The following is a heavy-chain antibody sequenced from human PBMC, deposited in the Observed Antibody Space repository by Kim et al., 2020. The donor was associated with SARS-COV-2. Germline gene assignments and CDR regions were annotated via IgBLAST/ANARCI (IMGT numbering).Heavy chain of an antibody. V-gene: IGHV3-53*01. CDR2: IYRVGHT. CDR1: GFTVSSEY. Sequence: GGSLRLSCVASGFTVSSEYMSWVRQAPGKGLEWVSVIYRVGHTYYADSVKGRFTISRDNSKNTLYLQMNSLRVEDTAVYYFARVRRIITSPDNWFDPWG. CDR3: ARVRRIITSPDNWFDP. D-gene: IGHD1-20*01. J-gene: IGHJ5*02.